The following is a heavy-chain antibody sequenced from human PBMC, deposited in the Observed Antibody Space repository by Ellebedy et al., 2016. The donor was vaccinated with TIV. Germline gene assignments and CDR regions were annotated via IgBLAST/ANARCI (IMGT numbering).Heavy chain of an antibody. D-gene: IGHD2-2*01. CDR2: ITPVLDAV. Sequence: AASVKVSCKASGGTFSNYAISWIRQAPGQGLEWMGRITPVLDAVYSAQTFQGRVTFTADKSTNTVYMELGSLGSEDTALYFRARLAPVSSQHYYYFYGLDVWGQGTTVTVSS. CDR3: ARLAPVSSQHYYYFYGLDV. V-gene: IGHV1-69*04. CDR1: GGTFSNYA. J-gene: IGHJ6*01.